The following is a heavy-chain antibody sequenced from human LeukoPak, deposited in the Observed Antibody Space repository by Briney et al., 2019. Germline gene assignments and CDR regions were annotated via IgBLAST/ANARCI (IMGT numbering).Heavy chain of an antibody. D-gene: IGHD3-10*01. CDR2: ISAYNGNT. CDR1: GYTFTNYG. Sequence: ASVKVSCKASGYTFTNYGITWVRQAPGQGLEWMGWISAYNGNTNYAQKFQGRATMTTNTSSTTAYMELRSLISDDPAVYYCARPTRRFGELFDAFDFWGQGTMVTVSS. V-gene: IGHV1-18*01. CDR3: ARPTRRFGELFDAFDF. J-gene: IGHJ3*01.